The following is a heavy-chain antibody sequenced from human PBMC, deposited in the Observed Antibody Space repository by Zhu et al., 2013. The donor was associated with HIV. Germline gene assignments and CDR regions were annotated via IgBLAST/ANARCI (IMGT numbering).Heavy chain of an antibody. CDR1: GGTFSSYA. CDR2: IIPIFGTA. D-gene: IGHD3-3*01. J-gene: IGHJ4*02. CDR3: ARGRDFLEGDGRTNFDY. V-gene: IGHV1-69*06. Sequence: QVQLVQSGAEVKKPGSSVKVSCKASGGTFSSYAISWVRQAPGQGLEWMGGIIPIFGTANYAQKFQGRVTITADKSTSTAYMELSSLRSEDTAVYYCARGRDFLEGDGRTNFDYWGQGTLVTVSS.